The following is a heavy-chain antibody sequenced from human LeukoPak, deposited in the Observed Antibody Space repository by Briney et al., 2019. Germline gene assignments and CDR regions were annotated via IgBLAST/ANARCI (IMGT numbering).Heavy chain of an antibody. Sequence: ASVKVSCKASGGTFSSYAISWVRQAPGQGLEWMGGIIPIFGTANYAQKFQGRVTITADKSTSTAYMELSSLRSEDTAVYYCARVGVQGWAGLYSHDYGDRSDDYWGQGALVTVSS. CDR1: GGTFSSYA. CDR2: IIPIFGTA. CDR3: ARVGVQGWAGLYSHDYGDRSDDY. D-gene: IGHD4-17*01. V-gene: IGHV1-69*06. J-gene: IGHJ4*02.